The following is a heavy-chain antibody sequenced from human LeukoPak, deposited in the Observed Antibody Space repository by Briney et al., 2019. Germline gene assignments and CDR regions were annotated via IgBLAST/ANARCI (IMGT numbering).Heavy chain of an antibody. Sequence: ASVKVSCKVSGYTLTELSMHWVRQAPGKGLEWMGGFDPEDGETIYVQKFQGRVTMTEDTSTDTAYMELSSLRSEDTAVYYCATYYDSSGYTDAFDIWGQGTMVTVSS. CDR1: GYTLTELS. D-gene: IGHD3-22*01. V-gene: IGHV1-24*01. J-gene: IGHJ3*02. CDR2: FDPEDGET. CDR3: ATYYDSSGYTDAFDI.